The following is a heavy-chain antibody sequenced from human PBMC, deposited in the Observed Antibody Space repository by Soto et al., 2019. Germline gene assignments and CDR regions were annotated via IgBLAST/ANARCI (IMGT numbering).Heavy chain of an antibody. D-gene: IGHD3-3*01. CDR3: ATTSITVYGVGNFDY. CDR2: IYYSGST. V-gene: IGHV4-59*01. CDR1: SGSISTYY. J-gene: IGHJ4*02. Sequence: PSETLSLTCTVSSGSISTYYWSWTRQPPGKGLEWIGYIYYSGSTNYNPSLKSRVTISIDTSKKQFSLKLSSVTAADTAVYYCATTSITVYGVGNFDYWGQGTLVTVSS.